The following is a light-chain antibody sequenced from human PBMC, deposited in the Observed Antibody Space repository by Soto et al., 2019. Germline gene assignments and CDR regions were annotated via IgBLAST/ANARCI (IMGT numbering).Light chain of an antibody. V-gene: IGLV2-11*01. CDR1: SSDVGGYNY. Sequence: QSALTQPRSVSGSPGQSVTISCTGTSSDVGGYNYVSWYQHHPGKAPKLIIYDVTERPSGVPDRFSGSKSGTTASLTISGLQAENEADYYCCSYAGRYTWVFGGGTQLTVL. CDR3: CSYAGRYTWV. CDR2: DVT. J-gene: IGLJ3*02.